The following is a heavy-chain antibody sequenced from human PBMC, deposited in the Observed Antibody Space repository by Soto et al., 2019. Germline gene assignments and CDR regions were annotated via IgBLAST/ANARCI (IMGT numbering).Heavy chain of an antibody. D-gene: IGHD5-18*01. J-gene: IGHJ5*01. CDR1: GFSLSNARMG. V-gene: IGHV2-26*01. CDR3: ALSLDASSTAMIPIDF. Sequence: SGPTLVNPTETLTLTCTVSGFSLSNARMGVSWIRQPPGKALEWLAHIFSNDEKSYSTSLKSRLTITKDTSKNKVVLTMTNMDPVDTATYYCALSLDASSTAMIPIDFWRQATPVTVSA. CDR2: IFSNDEK.